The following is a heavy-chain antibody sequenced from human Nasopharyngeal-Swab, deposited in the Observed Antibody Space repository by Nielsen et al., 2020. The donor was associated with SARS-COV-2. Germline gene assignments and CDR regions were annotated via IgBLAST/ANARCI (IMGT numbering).Heavy chain of an antibody. CDR3: ARRGYSYAPRD. V-gene: IGHV4-4*02. J-gene: IGHJ4*02. CDR1: GGSISSSNW. Sequence: SETLSLTCAVSGGSISSSNWWSWVRQPPGKGLEWIGEINHSGSTNYNPSLKSRVTISVDTSKNQFSLKLSSVTAADTAVYYCARRGYSYAPRDWGQGTLVTVSS. CDR2: INHSGST. D-gene: IGHD5-18*01.